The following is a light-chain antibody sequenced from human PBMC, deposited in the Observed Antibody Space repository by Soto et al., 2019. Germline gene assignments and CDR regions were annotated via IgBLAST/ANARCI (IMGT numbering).Light chain of an antibody. V-gene: IGKV3-15*01. CDR3: QQYNNWPPWT. CDR1: QSVGSN. Sequence: EIVMTQSPATLSVSPGERATLSCRASQSVGSNLAWYQQKPGQAPRLIIYGASTRATGIPARFSGSGSGTEFTLTISSLQSEDFALYYCQQYNNWPPWTFGQGTKVDIK. CDR2: GAS. J-gene: IGKJ1*01.